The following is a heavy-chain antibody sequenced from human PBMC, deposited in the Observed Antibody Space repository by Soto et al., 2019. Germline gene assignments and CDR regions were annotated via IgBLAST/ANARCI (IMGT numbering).Heavy chain of an antibody. CDR3: ARDGREYYYGSGSYYNPQRLYNWFDP. V-gene: IGHV1-69*13. D-gene: IGHD3-10*01. CDR2: IIPIFGTA. J-gene: IGHJ5*02. CDR1: GGTFSSYA. Sequence: SVKVSCKASGGTFSSYAISWVRQAPGQGLEWMGGIIPIFGTANYAQKFQGRVTITADESTSTAYMELSSLRSEDTAVYYCARDGREYYYGSGSYYNPQRLYNWFDPWGQGTLVTVSS.